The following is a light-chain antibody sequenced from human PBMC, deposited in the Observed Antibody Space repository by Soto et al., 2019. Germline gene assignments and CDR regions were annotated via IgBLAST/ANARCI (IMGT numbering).Light chain of an antibody. CDR2: RDS. J-gene: IGLJ2*01. CDR1: NIGSKN. CDR3: QVGDSSTDVV. Sequence: YELTQPLSVSVALGQTARITCGGNNIGSKNVHWYQQKQGQAPVLVIYRDSNRPSGIPERFSGSNSGNTATLTISRAQAGDEDDYYCQVGDSSTDVVFGGGTQLTVL. V-gene: IGLV3-9*01.